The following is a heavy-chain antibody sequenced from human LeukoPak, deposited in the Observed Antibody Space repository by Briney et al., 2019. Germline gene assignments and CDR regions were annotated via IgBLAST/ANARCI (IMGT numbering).Heavy chain of an antibody. CDR1: GYTFSSND. V-gene: IGHV1-2*06. D-gene: IGHD2-2*01. Sequence: ASVKVSCKASGYTFSSNDINWVRQAPGQGLEWMGRINPNSGGTNYAQKFQGRVTMTRDTSISTAYMELSRLRSDDTAVYYCAVLSIVVVPAAVDYWGQGTLVTVSS. CDR2: INPNSGGT. CDR3: AVLSIVVVPAAVDY. J-gene: IGHJ4*02.